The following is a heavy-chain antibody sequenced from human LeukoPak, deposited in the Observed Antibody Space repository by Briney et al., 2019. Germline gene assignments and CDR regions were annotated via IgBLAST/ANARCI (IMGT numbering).Heavy chain of an antibody. CDR1: GGSFSGYY. CDR2: INHSGST. CDR3: ARGPASGGYGDYDY. Sequence: PSETLSLTCAVYGGSFSGYYWSWIRQPPGKGLEWIGEINHSGSTNYNPSLKSRVTISVDTSKNQFSLKLSSVTAADTAVYYCARGPASGGYGDYDYWGQGTLVTVSP. D-gene: IGHD4-17*01. V-gene: IGHV4-34*01. J-gene: IGHJ4*02.